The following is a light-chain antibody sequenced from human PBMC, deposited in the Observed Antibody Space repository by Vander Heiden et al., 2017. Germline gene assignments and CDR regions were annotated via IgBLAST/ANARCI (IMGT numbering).Light chain of an antibody. V-gene: IGLV2-8*01. CDR2: EVS. CDR3: SSYAGSNTWV. Sequence: QSALTQPPSASGSPGQSATISCTGTSSDVGGYNYVSWYQQHPGKAPKLMIYEVSKRPSGVPDRFSGSKSGNTASLTVSGRQAEDEADYYCSSYAGSNTWVFGGGTKLTVL. CDR1: SSDVGGYNY. J-gene: IGLJ3*02.